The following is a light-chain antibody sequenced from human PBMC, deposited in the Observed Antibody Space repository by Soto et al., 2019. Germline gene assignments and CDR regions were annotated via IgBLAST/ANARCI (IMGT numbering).Light chain of an antibody. CDR3: QQSFSTLGWT. V-gene: IGKV1-39*01. CDR1: QSIATY. J-gene: IGKJ1*01. Sequence: DSQMTQSPSSLSASVGDIVTITCRASQSIATYLNWYQHKPGKPPKLLIYAASTLQTGVPSRFSGGGSGTDFTLTISSLQPEDFATYYCQQSFSTLGWTFGQGTKVDIK. CDR2: AAS.